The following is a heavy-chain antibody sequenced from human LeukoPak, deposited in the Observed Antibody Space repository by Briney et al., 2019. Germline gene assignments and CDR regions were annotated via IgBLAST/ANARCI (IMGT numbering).Heavy chain of an antibody. CDR2: IIPIFGTA. Sequence: GSSVKVSCKASGGTFSSYAISWVRQAPGQGLEWMGGIIPIFGTANYAQKFQGRATITADESTSTAYMELSSLRSEDTAVYYCARARAAMVGGGPLTDWGQGTLVTVSS. V-gene: IGHV1-69*01. CDR1: GGTFSSYA. D-gene: IGHD3-10*01. CDR3: ARARAAMVGGGPLTD. J-gene: IGHJ4*02.